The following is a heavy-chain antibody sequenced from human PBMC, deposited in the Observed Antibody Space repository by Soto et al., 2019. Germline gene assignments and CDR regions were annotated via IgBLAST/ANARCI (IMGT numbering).Heavy chain of an antibody. D-gene: IGHD2-2*01. Sequence: PGGSLRLSCADSGFTFSRYGMNWLRQAPGKGLEWVASISSTTSYVYYADSVKGRFSTSRDNAKNILYLEMYALRTEDTAVYYCARDPSEGRVGNWFESWGQGTLVTVSS. J-gene: IGHJ5*01. V-gene: IGHV3-21*06. CDR1: GFTFSRYG. CDR3: ARDPSEGRVGNWFES. CDR2: ISSTTSYV.